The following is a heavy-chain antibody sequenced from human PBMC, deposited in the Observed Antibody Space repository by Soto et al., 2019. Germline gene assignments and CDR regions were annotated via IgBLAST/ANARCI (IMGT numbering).Heavy chain of an antibody. CDR3: ARGFGPEVTVYY. D-gene: IGHD2-21*02. J-gene: IGHJ4*02. CDR2: IYYSGST. Sequence: QVQLQESGPGLVKPSQTLSLTCTVSGGSISSGGYYWSWLRQHPGKGLEWIGYIYYSGSTYYNPSLKSRVTISVDTSKNQFSLKLSSVTAADTAVYYCARGFGPEVTVYYWGQGTLVTVSS. CDR1: GGSISSGGYY. V-gene: IGHV4-31*03.